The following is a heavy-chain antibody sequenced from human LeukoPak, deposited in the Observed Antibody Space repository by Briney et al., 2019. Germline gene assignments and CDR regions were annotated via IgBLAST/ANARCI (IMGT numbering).Heavy chain of an antibody. CDR1: GGSISSGGYS. CDR2: IYHSGST. CDR3: ARFLGYCSSTSCYGYFDY. V-gene: IGHV4-30-2*01. Sequence: SETLSLTCAASGGSISSGGYSWSWIRQPPGKGLEWIGYIYHSGSTYYNPSLKSRVTISVDRSKNQFSLKLSSVTAADTAVYYCARFLGYCSSTSCYGYFDYWGQGTLVTVSS. D-gene: IGHD2-2*01. J-gene: IGHJ4*02.